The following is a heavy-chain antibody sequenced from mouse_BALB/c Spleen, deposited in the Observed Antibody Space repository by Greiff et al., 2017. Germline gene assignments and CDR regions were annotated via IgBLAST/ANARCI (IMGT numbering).Heavy chain of an antibody. V-gene: IGHV14-3*02. D-gene: IGHD1-1*01. Sequence: EVQLVESGAELVKPGASVKLSCTASGFNIKDTYMHWVKQRPEQGLEWIGRIDPANGNTKYDPKFQGKATITADTSSNTAYLQLSSLTSEDTAVYYCARDPLLTTVYFDYWGQGTTLTVSS. J-gene: IGHJ2*01. CDR3: ARDPLLTTVYFDY. CDR2: IDPANGNT. CDR1: GFNIKDTY.